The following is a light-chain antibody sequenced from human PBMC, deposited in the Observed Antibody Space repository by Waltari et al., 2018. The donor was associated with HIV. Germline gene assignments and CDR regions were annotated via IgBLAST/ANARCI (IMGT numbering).Light chain of an antibody. CDR1: QSVSSN. V-gene: IGKV3-15*01. Sequence: EIVLTQTPATLSVPPGERATPPGRASQSVSSNLAWYQQKPGQAPRLLIYGASTRATGIPARFSGSGSGTEFTLTVSSLQSEDFAVYYCQQYINWPHTFGQGTKVEIK. CDR3: QQYINWPHT. J-gene: IGKJ1*01. CDR2: GAS.